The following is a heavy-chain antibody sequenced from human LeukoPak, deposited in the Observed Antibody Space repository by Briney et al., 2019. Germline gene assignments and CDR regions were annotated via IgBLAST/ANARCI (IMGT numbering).Heavy chain of an antibody. J-gene: IGHJ6*03. CDR1: GGSISSYY. Sequence: PSETLSLTCTVSGGSISSYYWSWIRQPPGKGLEWIGYIYYSGSTNYNPSLKSRVTISVDTSKNQFSLKLSSVTAADTAVYYCARDARMTTVGYYYYYMDVWGKGTTVTVSS. CDR2: IYYSGST. CDR3: ARDARMTTVGYYYYYMDV. V-gene: IGHV4-59*01. D-gene: IGHD4-11*01.